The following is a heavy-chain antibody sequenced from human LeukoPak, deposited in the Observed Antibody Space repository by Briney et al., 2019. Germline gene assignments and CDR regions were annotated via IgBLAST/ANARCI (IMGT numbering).Heavy chain of an antibody. D-gene: IGHD6-19*01. CDR2: TYYSGST. CDR3: AREAYSSGSY. V-gene: IGHV4-39*07. Sequence: SETLSLTCTVSGGPISSSSYYWGWIRQPPGKGLEWIGSTYYSGSTYYNPSLKSRVTISVDTSKNQFSLKLSSVTAADTAVYYCAREAYSSGSYWGQGTLVTVSS. CDR1: GGPISSSSYY. J-gene: IGHJ4*02.